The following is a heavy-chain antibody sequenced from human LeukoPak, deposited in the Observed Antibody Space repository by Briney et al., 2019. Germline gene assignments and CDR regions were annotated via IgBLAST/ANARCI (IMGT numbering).Heavy chain of an antibody. D-gene: IGHD6-6*01. J-gene: IGHJ4*02. CDR3: ATSLYSGSLFRY. CDR2: ISDDGIKK. CDR1: GFTFSSYA. V-gene: IGHV3-30*04. Sequence: GRSLRLSCAASGFTFSSYAMHWVRQVADKGLEWVAAISDDGIKKYYSDSVKGRFTISRDNSKNTLYLQMNSLSAEDTAVYYCATSLYSGSLFRYWGQGTLVTVSS.